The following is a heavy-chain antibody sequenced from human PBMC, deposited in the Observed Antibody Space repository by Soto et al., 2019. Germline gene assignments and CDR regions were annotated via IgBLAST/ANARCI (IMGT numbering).Heavy chain of an antibody. V-gene: IGHV4-59*01. Sequence: SETLSLTCTVSGGSINGYYWSWIRQPPGKGLEWIGYIYFSGSTKYNPSLKSRVTISVDTSKSQFSLRLDSVSAADTAVYWCSRERGAVAGIADAFDVWGQGTVVTVSS. D-gene: IGHD6-19*01. J-gene: IGHJ3*01. CDR2: IYFSGST. CDR1: GGSINGYY. CDR3: SRERGAVAGIADAFDV.